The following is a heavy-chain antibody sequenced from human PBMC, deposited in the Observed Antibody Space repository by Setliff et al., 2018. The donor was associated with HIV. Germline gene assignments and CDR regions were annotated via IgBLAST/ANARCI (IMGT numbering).Heavy chain of an antibody. CDR1: GGSISSDSYY. CDR2: INYSGNT. CDR3: ARLFQWMSYSFDI. J-gene: IGHJ3*02. V-gene: IGHV4-39*01. Sequence: PSETLSLTCTVSGGSISSDSYYWGWIRQPPGKGLEWIASINYSGNTYHNPSLKTRVTISVDTSKSQFSLKLNSVTAADTGVYYCARLFQWMSYSFDIWGQGTVVTVSS. D-gene: IGHD5-12*01.